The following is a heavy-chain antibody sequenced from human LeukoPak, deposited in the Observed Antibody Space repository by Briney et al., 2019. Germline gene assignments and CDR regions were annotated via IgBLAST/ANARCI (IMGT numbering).Heavy chain of an antibody. V-gene: IGHV4-59*01. Sequence: SETLSLTCTVSGGSISSYYWSWIRQPPGKGLEWIGYIYYSGSTNYNPSLKSRVTISVDTSKNQFSLKLSSVTAADTAVYYCAARGLWIQGFQHWGQGTLVTVSS. J-gene: IGHJ1*01. D-gene: IGHD5-18*01. CDR2: IYYSGST. CDR3: AARGLWIQGFQH. CDR1: GGSISSYY.